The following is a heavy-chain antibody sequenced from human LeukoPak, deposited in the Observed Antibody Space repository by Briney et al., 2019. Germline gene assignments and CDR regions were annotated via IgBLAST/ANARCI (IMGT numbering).Heavy chain of an antibody. CDR2: ISGSGGST. J-gene: IGHJ3*02. CDR3: AKGVGATQSAFDI. D-gene: IGHD1-26*01. CDR1: GFTVSSNY. Sequence: PGGSLRLSCAASGFTVSSNYMSWVRQAPGKGLEWVSAISGSGGSTYYADSVKGRFTISRDNSKNTLYLQMNSLRAEDTAVYYCAKGVGATQSAFDIWGQGTMVTVSS. V-gene: IGHV3-23*01.